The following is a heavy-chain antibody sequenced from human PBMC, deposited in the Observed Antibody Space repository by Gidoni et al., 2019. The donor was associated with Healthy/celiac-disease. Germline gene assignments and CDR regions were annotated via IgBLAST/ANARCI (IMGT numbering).Heavy chain of an antibody. CDR2: IYYSGST. D-gene: IGHD3-22*01. CDR3: ARYYYDSSGPSFDY. CDR1: GGSISSYY. J-gene: IGHJ4*02. V-gene: IGHV4-59*01. Sequence: QVQLQESGPGLVKPSETLSLTCTVSGGSISSYYWSWIRQPPGKGLEWIGYIYYSGSTNYNPSLKSRVTISVDTSKNQFSLKLSSVTAADTAVYYCARYYYDSSGPSFDYWGQGTLVTVSS.